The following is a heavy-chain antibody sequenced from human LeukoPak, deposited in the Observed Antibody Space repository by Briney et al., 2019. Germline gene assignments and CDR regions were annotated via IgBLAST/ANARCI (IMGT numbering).Heavy chain of an antibody. Sequence: ASVKVSCKASGYTYTSYYMHWVRQAPGQGLEWMGIINPSGGSTSYAQKFQGRVTMTRDTSTSTVYMELSSLRSEDTAVYYCARDSRPHDSSGYYYVADYWGQGTLVTVSS. CDR1: GYTYTSYY. V-gene: IGHV1-46*01. J-gene: IGHJ4*02. CDR3: ARDSRPHDSSGYYYVADY. D-gene: IGHD3-22*01. CDR2: INPSGGST.